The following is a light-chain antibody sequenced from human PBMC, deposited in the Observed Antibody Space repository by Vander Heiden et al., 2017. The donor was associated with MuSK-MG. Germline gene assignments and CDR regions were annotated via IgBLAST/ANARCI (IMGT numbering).Light chain of an antibody. CDR1: SSEVGDYNY. J-gene: IGLJ2*01. V-gene: IGLV2-14*03. Sequence: QSALTQSASVSESPGQSITITCTGTSSEVGDYNYVSGYQQRPGKVPRLVIYDVSSRPSGVSNRFSGSKSGNTASLTISGLQAEDEADYYCASFSVTTTVVFGGGTKVTVL. CDR2: DVS. CDR3: ASFSVTTTVV.